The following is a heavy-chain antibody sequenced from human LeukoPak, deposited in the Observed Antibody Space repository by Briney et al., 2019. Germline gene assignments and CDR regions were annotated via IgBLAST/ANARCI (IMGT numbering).Heavy chain of an antibody. V-gene: IGHV4-59*08. J-gene: IGHJ4*02. CDR1: GGSISSYY. D-gene: IGHD3-9*01. Sequence: SETLSLTCTASGGSISSYYWSWIRQPPGKGLEWIGYIYYSGSTNYNPSLKSRVTISVDTSKNQFSLKLSSVTAADTAVYYCARRKNYDILTGAFDYWGQGTLVTVSS. CDR2: IYYSGST. CDR3: ARRKNYDILTGAFDY.